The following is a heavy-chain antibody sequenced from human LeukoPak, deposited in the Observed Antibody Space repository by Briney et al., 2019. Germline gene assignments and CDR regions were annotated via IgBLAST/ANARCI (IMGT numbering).Heavy chain of an antibody. CDR1: SRSFGGYY. CDR2: TNHSGSP. V-gene: IGHV4-34*01. Sequence: SETLSLTCAVYSRSFGGYYWSWIRQPPGKGRGWVGETNHSGSPNFNPSLKSRVTISVDPSNNHFYLKLSSVTAADRAVYYCAGERRAAAGRLIYYGMDVWGKGTTVTVSS. CDR3: AGERRAAAGRLIYYGMDV. J-gene: IGHJ6*04. D-gene: IGHD6-13*01.